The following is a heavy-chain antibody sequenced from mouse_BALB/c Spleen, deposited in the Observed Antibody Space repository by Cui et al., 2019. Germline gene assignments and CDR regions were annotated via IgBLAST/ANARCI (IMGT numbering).Heavy chain of an antibody. V-gene: IGHV1-72*01. CDR1: GYTFTSYW. J-gene: IGHJ2*01. D-gene: IGHD1-1*01. CDR2: IDPNSGGT. Sequence: VQLQKLWSVRVQPGGSVKLPGKASGYTFTSYWMHWVKQRPGRGLEWIGRIDPNSGGTKYNEKFKSKATLTVDKPSSTAYMQLSSLTSEDSAVYYCARYDYYGSSYFDYWGQGTTLTVSS. CDR3: ARYDYYGSSYFDY.